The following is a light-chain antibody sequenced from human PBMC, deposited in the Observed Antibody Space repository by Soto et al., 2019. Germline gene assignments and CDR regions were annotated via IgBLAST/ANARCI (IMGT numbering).Light chain of an antibody. Sequence: DIQMTQSPSSLSASVGDRVTITCQASLDISNYLNWYQQKPGKAPKLLIYDASNLETGVPSRFSGSGSGTDFTFTISSLQPEDIATYYCQQYDNLPPGITFGQGTRLEIK. V-gene: IGKV1-33*01. CDR1: LDISNY. CDR2: DAS. CDR3: QQYDNLPPGIT. J-gene: IGKJ5*01.